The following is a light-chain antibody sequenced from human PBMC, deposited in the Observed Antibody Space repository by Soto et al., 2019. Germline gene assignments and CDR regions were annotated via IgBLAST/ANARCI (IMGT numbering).Light chain of an antibody. Sequence: QSALTQPASVSGSPGQSITISCTGTSSDVGGYNYVSWYQHHPGKAPKLLIYDVNNRPSGVSDRFSGSKSGNTASLTISGRQTEAEADYHCSSYTSIIPVVFGGGTTLTVL. V-gene: IGLV2-14*01. CDR2: DVN. CDR1: SSDVGGYNY. CDR3: SSYTSIIPVV. J-gene: IGLJ2*01.